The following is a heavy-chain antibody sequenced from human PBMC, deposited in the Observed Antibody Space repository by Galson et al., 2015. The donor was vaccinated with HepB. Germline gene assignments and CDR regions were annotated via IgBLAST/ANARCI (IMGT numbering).Heavy chain of an antibody. V-gene: IGHV1-69*13. D-gene: IGHD1-7*01. CDR1: GGTFRNYG. Sequence: SVKVSCKASGGTFRNYGFSWVRQAPGQGLEWMGGLIPAFGTANYAQKFQGRVTITADETTTTAYMELSNLRSEDTAVYFCARGGPITGTNGFDYWGQGTLVTVSS. CDR3: ARGGPITGTNGFDY. CDR2: LIPAFGTA. J-gene: IGHJ4*02.